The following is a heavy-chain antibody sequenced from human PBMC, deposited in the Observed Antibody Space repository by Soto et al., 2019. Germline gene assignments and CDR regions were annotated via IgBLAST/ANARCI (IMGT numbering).Heavy chain of an antibody. D-gene: IGHD6-19*01. CDR3: ARRHQAVAVSPWFDP. CDR1: GLSITDSEMG. J-gene: IGHJ5*02. Sequence: QVTLKESGPVLVKPTETLTLRCTVSGLSITDSEMGVSWIRQPPGQPLEWLAHIDSSGEKSYRTFLKSRLAISKDTSKSQIVLTMTNMDPADTATYYCARRHQAVAVSPWFDPWGQVIPVTVSS. V-gene: IGHV2-26*01. CDR2: IDSSGEK.